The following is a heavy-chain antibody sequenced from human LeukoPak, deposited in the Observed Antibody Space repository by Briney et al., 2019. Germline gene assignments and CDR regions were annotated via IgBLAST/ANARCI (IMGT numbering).Heavy chain of an antibody. V-gene: IGHV4-34*01. Sequence: SETLSLTCAVYGGSFSGYYRSWIRQPPGKGLEWIGEINHSGSTNYNPSLKSRVTISVDTSKNQFSLKLSSVTAADTAVYYCARGSSSWPGSYYYYMDVWGKGTTVTVSS. CDR1: GGSFSGYY. CDR3: ARGSSSWPGSYYYYMDV. CDR2: INHSGST. J-gene: IGHJ6*03. D-gene: IGHD6-13*01.